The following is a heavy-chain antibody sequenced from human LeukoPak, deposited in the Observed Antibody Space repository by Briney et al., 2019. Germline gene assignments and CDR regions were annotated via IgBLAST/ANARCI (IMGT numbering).Heavy chain of an antibody. CDR3: ARDHYDILTNYYTKAFDI. Sequence: PGGSLRLSCAASGFTFSSYGMHWVRQAPGKGLEWVSSISGSSNHIYYADSVKGRFTISRDNAKNSLYLQMNSLRAEDTAVYYCARDHYDILTNYYTKAFDIWGQGTMVTVSS. CDR2: ISGSSNHI. J-gene: IGHJ3*02. CDR1: GFTFSSYG. V-gene: IGHV3-21*01. D-gene: IGHD3-9*01.